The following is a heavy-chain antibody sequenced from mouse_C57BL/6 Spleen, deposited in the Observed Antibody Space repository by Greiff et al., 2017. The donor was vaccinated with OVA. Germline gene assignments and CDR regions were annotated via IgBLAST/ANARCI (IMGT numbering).Heavy chain of an antibody. V-gene: IGHV1-82*01. CDR2: IYPGDGDT. J-gene: IGHJ3*01. D-gene: IGHD2-4*01. CDR1: GYAFSSSW. Sequence: QVQLQQSGPELVKPGASVKISCKASGYAFSSSWMNWVKQRPGKGLEWIGRIYPGDGDTNYNGKFKGKATLTADKSSSTAYMQLSSLTSEDSAVYFCARGSYDDYDEGFAYWGQGTLVTVSA. CDR3: ARGSYDDYDEGFAY.